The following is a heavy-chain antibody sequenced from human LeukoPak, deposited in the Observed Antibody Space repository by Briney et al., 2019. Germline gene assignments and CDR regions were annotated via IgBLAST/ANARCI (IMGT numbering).Heavy chain of an antibody. CDR1: GGTLSSYA. Sequence: ASVKVSCKASGGTLSSYAISWVRQAPGQGLEWMGGIMPIFGTTNYAQKFQGRVTITADESTSTAYMELSSLRSGDTAVYYCARGGDFWSGYYSFDYWGQGTLVTVSS. J-gene: IGHJ4*02. D-gene: IGHD3-3*01. V-gene: IGHV1-69*13. CDR3: ARGGDFWSGYYSFDY. CDR2: IMPIFGTT.